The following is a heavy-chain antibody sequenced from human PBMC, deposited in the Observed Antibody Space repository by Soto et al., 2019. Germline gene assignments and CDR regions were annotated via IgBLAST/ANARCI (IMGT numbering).Heavy chain of an antibody. CDR3: ARRDSGGLFRFFDS. J-gene: IGHJ4*02. CDR1: GGSLSTNP. CDR2: TGSGTGPG. D-gene: IGHD2-15*01. Sequence: GASVKVSCKASGGSLSTNPISWVRQAPGQGLEWMGGTGSGTGPGNNAQKFQGRLTVTADKSTSTVYMELTNLSSEDTAVYYCARRDSGGLFRFFDSWGQGTLVTVS. V-gene: IGHV1-69*06.